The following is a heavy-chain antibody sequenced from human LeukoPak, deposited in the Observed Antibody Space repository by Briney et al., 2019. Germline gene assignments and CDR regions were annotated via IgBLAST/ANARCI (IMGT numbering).Heavy chain of an antibody. CDR2: IYYSGST. V-gene: IGHV4-61*01. D-gene: IGHD3-10*01. CDR3: ASSMVRGVYYFDY. CDR1: GGSVSSGSYY. Sequence: PSETLSLTCTVSGGSVSSGSYYWSWIRQPPGKGLEWIGYIYYSGSTNYNPSLKSRVTISVDTSKNQFSLKLSSVTAAVTAVYYCASSMVRGVYYFDYWGQGTLVTVSS. J-gene: IGHJ4*02.